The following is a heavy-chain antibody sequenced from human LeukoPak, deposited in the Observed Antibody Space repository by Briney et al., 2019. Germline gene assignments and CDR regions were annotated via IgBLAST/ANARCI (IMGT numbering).Heavy chain of an antibody. CDR2: IYYSGST. J-gene: IGHJ4*02. D-gene: IGHD3-10*01. CDR1: GGSISSYY. V-gene: IGHV4-59*08. CDR3: ARQAYHYGSGSYYYYFDY. Sequence: SETLSLTCTVSGGSISSYYGSWIRQPPGKGLEWIGYIYYSGSTKYNPSLKSRVTISIDTSKNQFSLKLSSVTAADTAMYYCARQAYHYGSGSYYYYFDYWGQGTLVTVSS.